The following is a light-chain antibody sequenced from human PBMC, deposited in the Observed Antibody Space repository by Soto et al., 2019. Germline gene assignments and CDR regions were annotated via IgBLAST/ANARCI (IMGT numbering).Light chain of an antibody. CDR3: QQYNSYIT. J-gene: IGKJ5*01. CDR1: QSISSW. Sequence: DIQITQSPSTLSASVGDRVTITCRASQSISSWLAWYQQKPGKAPKLLIYDASSLESGVPSRFSGSGSGTEFTLIISSLQPDDFATYYCQQYNSYITFGQGTRLEIK. CDR2: DAS. V-gene: IGKV1-5*01.